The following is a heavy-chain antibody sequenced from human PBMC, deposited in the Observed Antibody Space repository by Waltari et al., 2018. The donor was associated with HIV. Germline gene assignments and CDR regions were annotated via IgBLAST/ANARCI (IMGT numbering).Heavy chain of an antibody. J-gene: IGHJ4*02. CDR2: ISHSGTT. Sequence: QVQLQESGPGLVKPSETLSLTSSVSTYPITRGSYWGWIRPSPGRGLEWIGSISHSGTTVYSPSLKSRITLFRNTSKNQFFLKLTSATAADTAVYYCASTYYDLLEGWYFDFWGQGRLVTVSS. CDR1: TYPITRGSY. CDR3: ASTYYDLLEGWYFDF. D-gene: IGHD3-3*01. V-gene: IGHV4-38-2*02.